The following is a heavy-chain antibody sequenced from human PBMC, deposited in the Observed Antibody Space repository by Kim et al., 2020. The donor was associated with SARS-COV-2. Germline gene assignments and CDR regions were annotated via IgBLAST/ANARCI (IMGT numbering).Heavy chain of an antibody. CDR2: INHSGST. CDR1: GGSFSGYY. V-gene: IGHV4-34*01. D-gene: IGHD2-2*01. CDR3: ARGLEYQLLNYYYGMDV. J-gene: IGHJ6*02. Sequence: SETLSLTCAVYGGSFSGYYWSWIRQPPGKGLEWIGEINHSGSTNYNPSLKSRVTISVDTSKNQFSLKLSSVTAADTAVYYCARGLEYQLLNYYYGMDVWGQGTTVTVSS.